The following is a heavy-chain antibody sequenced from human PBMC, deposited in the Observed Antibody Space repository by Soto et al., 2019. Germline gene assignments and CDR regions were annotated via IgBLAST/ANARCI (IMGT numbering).Heavy chain of an antibody. V-gene: IGHV4-31*06. CDR2: IHYSGST. J-gene: IGHJ6*02. CDR3: XXXXXXXXXXGRYYYGMDV. Sequence: QVQLQESGPGLVKPSQTLSLTCTVSGGSISSGSYYWSWIRQHPGKGLEWIGYIHYSGSTYYNPSLESRXXXXXXXXXXXXXXXXXXXXXXXXXXXXXXXXXXXXXXGRYYYGMDVWGQGTTVTVSS. CDR1: GGSISSGSYY.